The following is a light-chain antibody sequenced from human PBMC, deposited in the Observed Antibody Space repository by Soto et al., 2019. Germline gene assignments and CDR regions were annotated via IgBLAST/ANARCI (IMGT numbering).Light chain of an antibody. J-gene: IGKJ4*01. CDR2: GAS. CDR1: QSVSSNY. V-gene: IGKV3-20*01. Sequence: EIVLPQSPGTLSLSPGERATLSCRASQSVSSNYLAWYQQKPGQAPRLLIYGASNRATGIPDRVSGSGSGTDFTLTISSLEPEDFAMYYCQQYGKSPLTFGGGTKVEIK. CDR3: QQYGKSPLT.